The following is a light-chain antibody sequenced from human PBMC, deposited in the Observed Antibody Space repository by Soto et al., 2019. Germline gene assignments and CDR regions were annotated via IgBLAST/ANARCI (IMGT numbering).Light chain of an antibody. CDR2: YNN. Sequence: QSVLTQPPSASGTPGQRVTISCSGRSSNIGSNYVYWYQQLPGTAPKHLIYYNNQRPSGVPDRFSGSKSGTSASLVTSGLRSEDAADYYCATWDDSLSGYVFGTGTKLTVL. CDR3: ATWDDSLSGYV. CDR1: SSNIGSNY. J-gene: IGLJ1*01. V-gene: IGLV1-47*02.